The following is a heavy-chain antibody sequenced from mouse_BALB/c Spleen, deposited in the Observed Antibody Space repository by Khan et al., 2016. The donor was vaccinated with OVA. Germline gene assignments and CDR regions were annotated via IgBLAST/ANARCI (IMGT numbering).Heavy chain of an antibody. V-gene: IGHV5-6-3*01. CDR1: GFTFSSYG. CDR2: INSNGGST. J-gene: IGHJ2*01. CDR3: ERMGRMMN. Sequence: EVELVESGGGLVQPGGSLKLSCAASGFTFSSYGMSWVRQTPDKRLELVATINSNGGSTYYPDSVKGRFTISRDIAKNTLYLQMSSLKSEDTAMYYCERMGRMMNWGQGTTLTVSS. D-gene: IGHD2-3*01.